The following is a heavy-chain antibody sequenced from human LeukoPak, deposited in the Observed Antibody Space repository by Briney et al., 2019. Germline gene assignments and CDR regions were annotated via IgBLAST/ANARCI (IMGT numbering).Heavy chain of an antibody. D-gene: IGHD6-25*01. Sequence: PSQTLSLTCTVSGGSISSGGYYWSWIRQHPGKGLEWIGYIYYSGSTYYNPSLKSRVTISVDTSKNQFSLKLSSVTAADTAVYYCARDGTLSSGGRSGVFDPWGQGTLVTVSS. CDR1: GGSISSGGYY. CDR2: IYYSGST. J-gene: IGHJ5*02. V-gene: IGHV4-31*03. CDR3: ARDGTLSSGGRSGVFDP.